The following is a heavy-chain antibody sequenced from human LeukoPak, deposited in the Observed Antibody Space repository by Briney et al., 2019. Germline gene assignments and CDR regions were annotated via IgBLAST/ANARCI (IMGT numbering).Heavy chain of an antibody. CDR3: ASGFRGQLGYFDY. CDR2: IYYSGSS. J-gene: IGHJ4*02. Sequence: SETLSLTCTVSGGSISGYYWSWIRQPPGKGLEWIGYIYYSGSSNYNPSLKSRVTMSVDTSKNHFSLKLSSVTAADTAVYYCASGFRGQLGYFDYWGQGTLVTVSS. V-gene: IGHV4-59*01. D-gene: IGHD1-1*01. CDR1: GGSISGYY.